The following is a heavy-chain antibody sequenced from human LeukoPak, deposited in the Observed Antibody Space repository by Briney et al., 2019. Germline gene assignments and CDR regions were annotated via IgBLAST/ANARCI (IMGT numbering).Heavy chain of an antibody. CDR2: ISSSSSYT. J-gene: IGHJ4*02. CDR3: VRETDILTGYNDY. Sequence: GGSLRLSCAASGFTFSDYYMSWIRQAPGKGLEWVSYISSSSSYTNYADSVKGRFTISRDNAKNSLYLQMNSLRAEDTAVYYCVRETDILTGYNDYWGQGTLVTVSS. V-gene: IGHV3-11*06. CDR1: GFTFSDYY. D-gene: IGHD3-9*01.